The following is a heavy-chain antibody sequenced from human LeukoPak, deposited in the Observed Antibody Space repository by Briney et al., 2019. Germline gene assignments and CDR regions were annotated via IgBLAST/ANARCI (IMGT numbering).Heavy chain of an antibody. CDR2: ISGSGGST. V-gene: IGHV3-23*01. CDR3: AKTQWLTKLIDY. J-gene: IGHJ4*02. D-gene: IGHD6-19*01. CDR1: GFTFSDYY. Sequence: GGSLRLSCAASGFTFSDYYMSWIRQAPGKGLEWVSGISGSGGSTYCADSVKGRFTISRDNSKNTLYLQMNSLRAEDTAVYYCAKTQWLTKLIDYWGQGTLVTVSS.